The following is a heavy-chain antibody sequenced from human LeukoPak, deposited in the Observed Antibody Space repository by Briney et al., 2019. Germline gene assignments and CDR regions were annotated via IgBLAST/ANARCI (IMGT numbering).Heavy chain of an antibody. J-gene: IGHJ6*03. CDR1: GGSISSYY. Sequence: PSETLSLTCTVSGGSISSYYWSWIRQPPGKGLEWIGYIYYSGSTNYNPSLKSRVTISVDTSKNQFSLKLSSVTAADTAVYYCARTSSWYGYYYYYYYMDVWGKGTTVTASS. CDR2: IYYSGST. CDR3: ARTSSWYGYYYYYYYMDV. D-gene: IGHD6-13*01. V-gene: IGHV4-59*01.